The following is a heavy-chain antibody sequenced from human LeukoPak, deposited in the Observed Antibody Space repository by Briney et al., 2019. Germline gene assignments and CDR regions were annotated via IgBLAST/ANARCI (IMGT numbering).Heavy chain of an antibody. CDR2: IQQDGSEK. CDR3: AKEDYGDLYFDN. J-gene: IGHJ4*02. D-gene: IGHD4-17*01. CDR1: GFSFSSYW. Sequence: PGGSLRLSCAASGFSFSSYWMNWVRQAPGKGLEWVANIQQDGSEKYYVDSVKGRFTISRDNAKNSLYLQMNSLRVEDTAVYYCAKEDYGDLYFDNWGQGTLVTVSS. V-gene: IGHV3-7*01.